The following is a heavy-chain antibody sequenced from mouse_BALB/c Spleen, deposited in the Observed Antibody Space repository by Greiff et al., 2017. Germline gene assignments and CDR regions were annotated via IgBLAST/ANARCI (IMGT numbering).Heavy chain of an antibody. J-gene: IGHJ2*01. CDR3: ARLSGPFDY. CDR1: DSSVFPIAY. CDR2: ILPSIGRT. Sequence: VQLQESGSDLRSPGSSVKLSCKVSDSSVFPIAYMSWVRQKSGHGFEWIGDILPSIGRTIYGEKFEDNATLDADTESNTSYLELNSLTSEDSAIYYRARLSGPFDYWGQGTTLTVSS. D-gene: IGHD4-1*01. V-gene: IGHV15-2*02.